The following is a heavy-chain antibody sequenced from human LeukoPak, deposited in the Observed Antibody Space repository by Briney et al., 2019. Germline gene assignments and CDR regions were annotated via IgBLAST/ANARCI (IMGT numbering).Heavy chain of an antibody. CDR2: IKQDGSEK. CDR1: GFTFSSYW. J-gene: IGHJ6*02. CDR3: ARAMVPLWSYYYYYGMDV. D-gene: IGHD5-18*01. V-gene: IGHV3-7*03. Sequence: PGGSLRLSCAASGFTFSSYWMSWVRQAPGKGLEWVANIKQDGSEKYYVDSVKGRFTISRDNAKNSLYLQMNSLRAEDTAVYYCARAMVPLWSYYYYYGMDVWGQGTTVTVSS.